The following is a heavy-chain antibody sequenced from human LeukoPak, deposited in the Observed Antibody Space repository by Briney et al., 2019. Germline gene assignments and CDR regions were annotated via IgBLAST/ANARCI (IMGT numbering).Heavy chain of an antibody. CDR1: GDSVSSGTYY. Sequence: SETLSLTCNVSGDSVSSGTYYWTWIRQPAGTGLEWTGRIFKSGTTNYNPSLKSRVTISLDTSKNQFSLKLSSVTAADTAVYYCARDGGYYGTPGYWGQGTLVTVSS. J-gene: IGHJ4*02. V-gene: IGHV4-61*02. D-gene: IGHD3-22*01. CDR3: ARDGGYYGTPGY. CDR2: IFKSGTT.